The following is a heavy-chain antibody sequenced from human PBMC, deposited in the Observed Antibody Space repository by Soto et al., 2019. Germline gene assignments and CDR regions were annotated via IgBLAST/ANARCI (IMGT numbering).Heavy chain of an antibody. CDR3: ARGDYECWSGYYT. Sequence: QVQLQESGPGLVKPSETLSLTCTVSGGSISSYYWSWIRQPPGKGLEWIGYIYYSGSTNYNPSLKSRVTISVDTSKNQFSLKLCSVTAADTAVYYCARGDYECWSGYYTWGQGTLVTVSS. CDR1: GGSISSYY. V-gene: IGHV4-59*01. J-gene: IGHJ5*02. D-gene: IGHD3-3*01. CDR2: IYYSGST.